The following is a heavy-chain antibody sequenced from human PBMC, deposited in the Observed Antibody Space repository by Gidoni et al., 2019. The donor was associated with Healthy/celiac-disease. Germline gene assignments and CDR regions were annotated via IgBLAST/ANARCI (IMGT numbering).Heavy chain of an antibody. Sequence: QVQLVESGGGVVQPGRSRRLSCAAPGFTFSSYGMHWVRQAPGKGLEWVAVISYDGSNKYYADSVKGRFTISSDNSKNTLHLQMNSLRAEDTAVYYCAKDPEGTSTWTSYYFDFWGQGTLVTVSS. D-gene: IGHD2-2*01. CDR1: GFTFSSYG. CDR2: ISYDGSNK. V-gene: IGHV3-30*18. J-gene: IGHJ4*02. CDR3: AKDPEGTSTWTSYYFDF.